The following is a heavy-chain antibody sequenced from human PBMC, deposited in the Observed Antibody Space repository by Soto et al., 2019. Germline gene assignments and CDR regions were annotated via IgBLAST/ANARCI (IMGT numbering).Heavy chain of an antibody. D-gene: IGHD2-2*01. V-gene: IGHV4-34*01. J-gene: IGHJ4*02. CDR1: GGSFSGYY. CDR2: INHSEIT. CDR3: ARTRCGSANCRPNFDY. Sequence: ETLSLTCAVSGGSFSGYYWSWIRQPPGKGLEWIGEINHSEITNYSPSLKSRVTISVDTSKNQFSLKLNSVTAADTAVYYCARTRCGSANCRPNFDYWGQGTLVTVSS.